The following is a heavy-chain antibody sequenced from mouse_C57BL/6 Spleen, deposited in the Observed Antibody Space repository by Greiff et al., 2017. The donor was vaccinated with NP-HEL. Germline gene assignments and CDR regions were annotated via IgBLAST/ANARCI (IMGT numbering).Heavy chain of an antibody. CDR1: GYAFTNYL. Sequence: QVQLKESGAELVRPGTSVKVSCKASGYAFTNYLIEWVKQRPGQGLEWIGVINPGSGGTNYNEKFKGKATLTADKSSSTAYMQLSSLTSEDSAVYFCARAPNEELYYYGSSFDYWGQGTTLTVSS. CDR2: INPGSGGT. CDR3: ARAPNEELYYYGSSFDY. J-gene: IGHJ2*01. D-gene: IGHD1-1*01. V-gene: IGHV1-54*01.